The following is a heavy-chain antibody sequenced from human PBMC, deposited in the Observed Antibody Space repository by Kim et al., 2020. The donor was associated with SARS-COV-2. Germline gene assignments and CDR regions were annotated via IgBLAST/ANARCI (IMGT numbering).Heavy chain of an antibody. J-gene: IGHJ4*02. Sequence: SETLSLTCTVSGDSLSSDYWSWNRQPAGKGLEWIGRIYTSGRTNYNASLQSRVTMSVDMSKNQFSLKLSSVTAADTAAYYCASALGHWGQGSLVTVSS. V-gene: IGHV4-4*07. CDR1: GDSLSSDY. CDR2: IYTSGRT. D-gene: IGHD3-16*02. CDR3: ASALGH.